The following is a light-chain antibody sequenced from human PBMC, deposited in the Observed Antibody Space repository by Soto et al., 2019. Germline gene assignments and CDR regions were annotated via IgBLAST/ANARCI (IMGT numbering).Light chain of an antibody. CDR3: QSYDSSLGHVV. V-gene: IGLV1-40*01. CDR1: SSNIGAGYD. J-gene: IGLJ2*01. Sequence: QSVLTQPPSVSGAPGQRVTISCTGSSSNIGAGYDVHWYQQLPGTAPKLLIYGNSNRPSGVPDRFSGSKSGTSASLAITGLQAEDEAYYYCQSYDSSLGHVVFGGGTKLTVL. CDR2: GNS.